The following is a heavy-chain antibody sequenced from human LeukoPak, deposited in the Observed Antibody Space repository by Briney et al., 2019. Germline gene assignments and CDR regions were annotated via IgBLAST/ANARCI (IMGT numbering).Heavy chain of an antibody. Sequence: GGSLRLSCTASGFTFTDYYMSWIRQAPGKGLEWVSYISSSAFTIHYADSVKGRFTVSRDNAKNSLYLQMNSLRAEDTAVYYCARGYAVPDYWGPGTLVTVSS. V-gene: IGHV3-11*01. CDR2: ISSSAFTI. CDR3: ARGYAVPDY. D-gene: IGHD3-16*01. CDR1: GFTFTDYY. J-gene: IGHJ4*01.